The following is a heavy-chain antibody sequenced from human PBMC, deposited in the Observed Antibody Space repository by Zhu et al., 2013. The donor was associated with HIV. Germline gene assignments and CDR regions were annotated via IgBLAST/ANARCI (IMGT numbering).Heavy chain of an antibody. CDR1: GYTFSNYD. J-gene: IGHJ4*02. CDR3: ARGEGPDNTGYWVY. CDR2: MNPNSGNT. V-gene: IGHV1-8*01. D-gene: IGHD3-22*01. Sequence: QVHLVQSGAEVKKPGASVKVSCKASGYTFSNYDINWVRQAAAEGLEWMGWMNPNSGNTGSAQKFQGRVTITADESTSTAYMELSSLRSEDTAVYYCARGEGPDNTGYWVYWGQGTLVTVSS.